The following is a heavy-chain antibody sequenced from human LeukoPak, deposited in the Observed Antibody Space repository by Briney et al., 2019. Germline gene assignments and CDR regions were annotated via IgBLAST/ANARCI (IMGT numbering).Heavy chain of an antibody. CDR1: GGSISSYY. Sequence: SETLSLTRTVSGGSISSYYWSWIRQPPGKGLEWIGYIYYSGSTNYNPSLKSRVTISVDTSKNQFSLKLSSVTAADTAVYYCARGEYYYDSSGYYISTYYFDYWGQGTLVTVSS. J-gene: IGHJ4*02. CDR3: ARGEYYYDSSGYYISTYYFDY. CDR2: IYYSGST. V-gene: IGHV4-59*01. D-gene: IGHD3-22*01.